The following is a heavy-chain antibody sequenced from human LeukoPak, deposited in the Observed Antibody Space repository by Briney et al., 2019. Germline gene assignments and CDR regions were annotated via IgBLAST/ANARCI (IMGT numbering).Heavy chain of an antibody. D-gene: IGHD3-10*01. V-gene: IGHV4-38-2*02. CDR1: GYSIRSGYY. CDR3: ARDRASSPWELLLDY. J-gene: IGHJ4*02. CDR2: LHHTRST. Sequence: SETLSLTCDVSGYSIRSGYYWAWIRQPPGKGLEWIGSLHHTRSTYYNPSLKSRVTMSVDRSNNKFSLQLSSATAADTALYYCARDRASSPWELLLDYWGQGILVTVSS.